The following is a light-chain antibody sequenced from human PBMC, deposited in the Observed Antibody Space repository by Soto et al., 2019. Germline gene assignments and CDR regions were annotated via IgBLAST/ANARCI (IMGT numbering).Light chain of an antibody. V-gene: IGKV3-20*01. CDR2: GAS. CDR3: QQYGSSPTT. J-gene: IGKJ1*01. CDR1: QSVSTY. Sequence: EIVLTQSPATLSLSPGERATLSCRASQSVSTYLAWYQQKPGQAPRLLIYGASNRATGIPARFSGSGSGTDFTLTISRLEPEDFAVYYCQQYGSSPTTFGQGTKVDI.